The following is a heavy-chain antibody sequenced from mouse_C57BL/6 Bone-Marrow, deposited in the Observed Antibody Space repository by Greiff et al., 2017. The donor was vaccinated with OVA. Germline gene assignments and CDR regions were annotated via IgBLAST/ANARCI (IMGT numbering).Heavy chain of an antibody. D-gene: IGHD1-1*01. CDR1: GFTFSSYG. Sequence: EVHLVESGGDLVKPGGSLKLSCAASGFTFSSYGMSWVRQTPDKRLEWVATISSGGSYTYYPDSVKGRFTISRDNAKNTLYLQMSSLKSEDTAMYYCARRRLLYAMDYWGQGTSVTVSS. CDR2: ISSGGSYT. V-gene: IGHV5-6*01. J-gene: IGHJ4*01. CDR3: ARRRLLYAMDY.